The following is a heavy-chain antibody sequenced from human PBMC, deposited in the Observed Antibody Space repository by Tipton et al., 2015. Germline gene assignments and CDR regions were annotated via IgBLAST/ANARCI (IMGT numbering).Heavy chain of an antibody. CDR3: ARDDGDYFDY. CDR2: IHYSGTT. Sequence: TLSLTCTVSGDSVNSASDHWSWIRQSPEKRLEWIGYIHYSGTTKYNPSLKGRVTISVDTSKNQLSLKVSSATAADTAVYYCARDDGDYFDYWGQGTLVTVSS. V-gene: IGHV4-61*01. D-gene: IGHD4-17*01. J-gene: IGHJ4*02. CDR1: GDSVNSASDH.